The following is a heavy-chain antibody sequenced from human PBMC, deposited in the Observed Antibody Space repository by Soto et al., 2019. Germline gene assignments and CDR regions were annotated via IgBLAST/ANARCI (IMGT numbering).Heavy chain of an antibody. J-gene: IGHJ5*01. CDR1: GYTFTRRS. D-gene: IGHD3-22*01. Sequence: ASVNVSCKASGYTFTRRSIHWVRQAPGQRLEWMGWINGDNDNTKYSQKFQGRVTITRDIPANTAYMELNSLKSEDTAMYYCARDSISTIGYHHFDSWGQGTLVTVSS. V-gene: IGHV1-3*01. CDR2: INGDNDNT. CDR3: ARDSISTIGYHHFDS.